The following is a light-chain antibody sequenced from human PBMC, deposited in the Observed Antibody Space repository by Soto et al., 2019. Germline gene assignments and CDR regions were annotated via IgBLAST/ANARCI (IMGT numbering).Light chain of an antibody. V-gene: IGKV1-5*01. CDR2: DAS. J-gene: IGKJ2*01. CDR1: QRISNW. CDR3: QQYNSYSPYT. Sequence: DVQMTQSPSTLSASVGDRVTITCRASQRISNWLAWYQQKPGKAPKLLIYDASSLESGVPSRFSGNGSGTEFTLTISSLQPDDFATYYCQQYNSYSPYTFAQGTKVEIK.